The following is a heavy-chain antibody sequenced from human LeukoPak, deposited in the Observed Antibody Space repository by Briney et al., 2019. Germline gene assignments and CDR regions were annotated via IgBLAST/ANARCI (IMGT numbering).Heavy chain of an antibody. CDR1: GVSISSYY. D-gene: IGHD5-24*01. Sequence: SETLSLTCTVSGVSISSYYWSWIRQPAGKGLEWIGRIFTSRSTNDNPSLKSRVTISVDKSKNQFSLKLSSVTAADTAVYYCASIRRDGYNSYYYYYMDVWGKGTTVTVSS. J-gene: IGHJ6*03. CDR2: IFTSRST. CDR3: ASIRRDGYNSYYYYYMDV. V-gene: IGHV4-4*07.